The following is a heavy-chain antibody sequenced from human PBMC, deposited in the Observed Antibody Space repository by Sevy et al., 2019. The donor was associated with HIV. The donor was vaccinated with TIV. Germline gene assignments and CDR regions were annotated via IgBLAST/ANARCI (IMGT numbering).Heavy chain of an antibody. CDR3: ARLGKVVSAYGMDV. Sequence: ASVKVSCKASGYTFTGYHLHWVRQAPGQGPEWMGWMNPNTGATNYAQKFQGRVTMTRDTSLSTAYMELSRLRSDDTAVYYCARLGKVVSAYGMDVWGQGTTVTVSS. V-gene: IGHV1-2*02. D-gene: IGHD2-15*01. CDR2: MNPNTGAT. CDR1: GYTFTGYH. J-gene: IGHJ6*02.